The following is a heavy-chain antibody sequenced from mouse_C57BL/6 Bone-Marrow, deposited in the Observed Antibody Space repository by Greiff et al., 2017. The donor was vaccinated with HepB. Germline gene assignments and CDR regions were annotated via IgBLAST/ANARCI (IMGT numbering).Heavy chain of an antibody. D-gene: IGHD6-1*01. V-gene: IGHV1-72*01. CDR1: GYTFTSYW. Sequence: VQLQQPGAELVKPGASVKLSCKASGYTFTSYWMHWVKQRPGRGLEWIGRIDPNSGGTKYNEKFKSKATLTVDKPTSTAYMQRSSLTSEDSAVYCCARVTPRPYYFDYWGQGTTLTVSS. CDR2: IDPNSGGT. J-gene: IGHJ2*01. CDR3: ARVTPRPYYFDY.